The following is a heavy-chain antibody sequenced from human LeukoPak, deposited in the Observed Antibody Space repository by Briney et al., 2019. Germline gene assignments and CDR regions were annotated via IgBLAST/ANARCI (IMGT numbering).Heavy chain of an antibody. CDR2: IYPGDSDT. CDR3: ARHGGRDGYNSRWILGRSAHKSPFDI. Sequence: GESLKISCKGSGYSFTSYWIGWVRQMPGKGLEWMGIIYPGDSDTRYSPSFQGQVTISADKSISTAYLQWSSLKASDTAMYYCARHGGRDGYNSRWILGRSAHKSPFDIWGQGTMVTVSS. V-gene: IGHV5-51*01. J-gene: IGHJ3*02. D-gene: IGHD5-24*01. CDR1: GYSFTSYW.